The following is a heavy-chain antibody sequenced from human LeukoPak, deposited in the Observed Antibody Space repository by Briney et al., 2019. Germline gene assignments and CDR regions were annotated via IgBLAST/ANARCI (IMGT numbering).Heavy chain of an antibody. CDR2: MNPNSGST. CDR1: GYTFTSYD. Sequence: ASVKVSCKASGYTFTSYDINWVRQATGQGLEWMGWMNPNSGSTGYAQKFQGRVTMTRNTSISTAYMELSSLRSEDTAVYYCARDKNYDILTGYYGIMDVWGKGTTVTVSS. V-gene: IGHV1-8*01. J-gene: IGHJ6*03. CDR3: ARDKNYDILTGYYGIMDV. D-gene: IGHD3-9*01.